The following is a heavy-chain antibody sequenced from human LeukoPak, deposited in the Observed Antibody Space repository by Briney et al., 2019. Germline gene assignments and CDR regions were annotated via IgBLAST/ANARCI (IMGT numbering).Heavy chain of an antibody. J-gene: IGHJ3*02. CDR3: ARRTYDLWSGDYTGAFDI. V-gene: IGHV4-4*07. CDR1: GGSIRSYY. D-gene: IGHD3-3*01. Sequence: SETLSLTCTVSGGSIRSYYWSWMRQPAGKGLQWIGRIYTSGSTSYNPSLRTRVTMSVDTSKNQFSLKLSSVTAADTAVYYCARRTYDLWSGDYTGAFDIWGQGTMVTVSS. CDR2: IYTSGST.